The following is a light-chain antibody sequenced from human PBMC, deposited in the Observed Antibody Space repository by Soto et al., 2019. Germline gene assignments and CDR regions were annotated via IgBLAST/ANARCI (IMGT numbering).Light chain of an antibody. V-gene: IGKV1-39*01. CDR2: AAS. CDR3: QQSYSTLALT. CDR1: QSISSY. J-gene: IGKJ4*01. Sequence: DIQMTQSPSSLSASVGDRVTITCRASQSISSYLNWYQQKPGKAPKLLLYAASSLQSGVPSRFXGSGSGTDFTLTISSLQPEDFATYYCQQSYSTLALTFGGGTKVEIK.